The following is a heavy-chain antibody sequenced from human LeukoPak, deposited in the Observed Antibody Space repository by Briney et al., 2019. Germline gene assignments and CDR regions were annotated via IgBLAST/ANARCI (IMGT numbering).Heavy chain of an antibody. CDR2: IGPVGDSP. Sequence: TGGSLRFSCAASGFTFSDYYMSWIRQAPGKGLEWVSLIGPVGDSPFYADSVKGRFTISRDNSKNTLSLQMNSLRVEDTAIYYCAKDIQLSTWGLGTMVTVSS. CDR1: GFTFSDYY. V-gene: IGHV3-23*01. D-gene: IGHD5-24*01. CDR3: AKDIQLST. J-gene: IGHJ3*01.